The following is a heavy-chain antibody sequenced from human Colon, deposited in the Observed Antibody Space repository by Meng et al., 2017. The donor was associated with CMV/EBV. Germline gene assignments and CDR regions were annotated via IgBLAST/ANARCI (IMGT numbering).Heavy chain of an antibody. V-gene: IGHV3-69-1*01. CDR2: LTTGGSL. D-gene: IGHD3-9*01. Sequence: EVQLVESGGGLVKPGGSLRLSCAASGFTFSNAWVSWVRQAPGKGLEWLSYLTTGGSLAYADSVKGRFTISRDNAKNSLFLQINSLRVEDTAVYYCARITILTGFHLDSWGQGTLVTVSS. CDR1: GFTFSNAW. J-gene: IGHJ4*02. CDR3: ARITILTGFHLDS.